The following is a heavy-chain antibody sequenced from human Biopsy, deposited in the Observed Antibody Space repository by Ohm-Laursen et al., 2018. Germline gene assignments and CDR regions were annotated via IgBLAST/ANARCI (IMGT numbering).Heavy chain of an antibody. J-gene: IGHJ3*02. CDR1: GFIFSSAW. Sequence: SLRLSCSASGFIFSSAWMHWVRQAPGKGLEWVSGISWNSVGIGYADSVKGRFTISRDNAKNFLYLQMNNLRPEDTALYYCAKIHCSGGSCYPNAFDMWGHGTRVTVS. CDR3: AKIHCSGGSCYPNAFDM. CDR2: ISWNSVGI. D-gene: IGHD2-15*01. V-gene: IGHV3-9*01.